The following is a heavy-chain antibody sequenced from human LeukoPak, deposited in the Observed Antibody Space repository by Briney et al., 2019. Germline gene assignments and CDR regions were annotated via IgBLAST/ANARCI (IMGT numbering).Heavy chain of an antibody. J-gene: IGHJ4*02. CDR2: INAGNGNT. V-gene: IGHV1-3*01. D-gene: IGHD6-19*01. CDR1: GYTFTSYA. CDR3: ARSGTGWLAPDY. Sequence: ASVKVSCKASGYTFTSYAMHWVGQAPGQRLEWMGWINAGNGNTKYSQKFQGRVTITRDTSASTAYMELSSLRSEDTAVYYCARSGTGWLAPDYWGQGTLVTVSS.